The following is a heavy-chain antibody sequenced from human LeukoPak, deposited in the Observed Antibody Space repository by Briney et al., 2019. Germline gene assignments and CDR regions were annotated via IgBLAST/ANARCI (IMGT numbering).Heavy chain of an antibody. CDR3: ARAGEQWPDYYFDY. Sequence: KPGGSLRLSCAASGFTFSSYSMNWVRQAPGKGLEWVSSISSSSSYIYYADSVKGRFTISRDNAKNSLYLQMNSLRAEDMAVYYCARAGEQWPDYYFDYWGQGTLVTVSS. V-gene: IGHV3-21*01. CDR2: ISSSSSYI. D-gene: IGHD6-19*01. CDR1: GFTFSSYS. J-gene: IGHJ4*02.